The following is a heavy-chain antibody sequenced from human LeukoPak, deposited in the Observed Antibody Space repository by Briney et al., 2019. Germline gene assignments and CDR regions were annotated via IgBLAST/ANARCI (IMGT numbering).Heavy chain of an antibody. CDR2: INAGNGYT. Sequence: GASVTVSCKASGYTFTSYAMHWVRQAPGQTLEWLGWINAGNGYTKYSQKSQGRVTITRDTSASTAYMDVISLRSEVTAGYWCVRDSVLTFAPWGQGTLVTVPT. V-gene: IGHV1-3*01. D-gene: IGHD3-10*01. J-gene: IGHJ5*02. CDR1: GYTFTSYA. CDR3: VRDSVLTFAP.